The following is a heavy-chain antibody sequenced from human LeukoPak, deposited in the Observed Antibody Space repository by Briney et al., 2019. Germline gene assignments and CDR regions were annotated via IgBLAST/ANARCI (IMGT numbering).Heavy chain of an antibody. Sequence: GGSLRLSCAASGFLFSKYWMTWVRQAPGKGLEWVSSISRSSSNIYYADSLKGRFTISRDNAKNSLYLQMNSLRAEDTAVYYCARDYGAAAGLIDYWGQGTLVTVSS. V-gene: IGHV3-21*01. CDR1: GFLFSKYW. CDR3: ARDYGAAAGLIDY. J-gene: IGHJ4*02. D-gene: IGHD6-13*01. CDR2: ISRSSSNI.